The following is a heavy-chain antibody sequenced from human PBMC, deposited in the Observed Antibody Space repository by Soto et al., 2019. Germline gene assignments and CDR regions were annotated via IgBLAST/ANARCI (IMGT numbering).Heavy chain of an antibody. Sequence: LEILSLTCTVSGGSISSYYWSWIRQSPGKGPEWIGYVYHSGTTNYNPSLKSRVTISVDTSKNQFSLKLSSVTAADTAVYYCARNYYGSGSYYKERAYNWFDPWGQGTLVTVSS. CDR1: GGSISSYY. CDR3: ARNYYGSGSYYKERAYNWFDP. CDR2: VYHSGTT. D-gene: IGHD3-10*01. J-gene: IGHJ5*02. V-gene: IGHV4-59*12.